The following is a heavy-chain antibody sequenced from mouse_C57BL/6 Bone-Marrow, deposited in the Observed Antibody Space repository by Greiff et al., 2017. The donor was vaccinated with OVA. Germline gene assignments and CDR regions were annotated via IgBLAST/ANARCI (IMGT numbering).Heavy chain of an antibody. CDR2: IDPSDSYT. J-gene: IGHJ2*01. Sequence: QVQLQQPGAELVMPGASVKLSCKASGYTFTSYWMHWVKQRPGQGLEWIGEIDPSDSYTNYNQKFKGKSTLTVDKSSSTAYMQLSSLTSEDSAVYCCARRSCDRYFDYWGQGTTVTVSS. CDR1: GYTFTSYW. V-gene: IGHV1-69*01. CDR3: ARRSCDRYFDY. D-gene: IGHD3-2*01.